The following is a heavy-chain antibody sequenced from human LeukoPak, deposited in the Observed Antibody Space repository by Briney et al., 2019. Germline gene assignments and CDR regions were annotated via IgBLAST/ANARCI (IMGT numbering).Heavy chain of an antibody. Sequence: GGSLRLSCAASGFTFSSYAMHWVRQAPGKGLEWVAVISYDGSNKYYADSVKGRFTISRGNSKNTLYLQMNSLRAEDTAVYYCARDRLGYSYGRFDYWGQGTLVTVSS. CDR1: GFTFSSYA. D-gene: IGHD5-18*01. CDR3: ARDRLGYSYGRFDY. J-gene: IGHJ4*02. CDR2: ISYDGSNK. V-gene: IGHV3-30-3*01.